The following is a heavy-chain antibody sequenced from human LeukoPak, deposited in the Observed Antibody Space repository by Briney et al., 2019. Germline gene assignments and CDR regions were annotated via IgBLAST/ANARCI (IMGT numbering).Heavy chain of an antibody. V-gene: IGHV5-51*01. CDR2: IYPGDSDT. Sequence: GASLQISCKASGSSFTNSWIGWVRQMPGKGLEWMGIIYPGDSDTIYSPSFQGQVTISADKSISTAYLQWSSLKASDTAMYYCARRRGYSSFDYWGQGTLVTVSS. CDR1: GSSFTNSW. D-gene: IGHD5-18*01. CDR3: ARRRGYSSFDY. J-gene: IGHJ4*02.